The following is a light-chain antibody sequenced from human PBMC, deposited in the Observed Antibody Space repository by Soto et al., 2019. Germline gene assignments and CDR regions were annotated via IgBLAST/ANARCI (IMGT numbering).Light chain of an antibody. CDR2: EVS. V-gene: IGLV2-8*01. J-gene: IGLJ2*01. CDR3: SSYAGSNNPV. Sequence: QSALTQPPSASGSPGQSVTISCTGTSSDVGGYNYVSWYQQHPGKAPKLMIYEVSKRPSGVPDRFSGSKSGNTASLTVSGLQGEDEAVSYCSSYAGSNNPVFGGGTKPPS. CDR1: SSDVGGYNY.